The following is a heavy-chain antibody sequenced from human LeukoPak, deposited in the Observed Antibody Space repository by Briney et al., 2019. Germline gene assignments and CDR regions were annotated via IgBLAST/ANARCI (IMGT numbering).Heavy chain of an antibody. Sequence: SQTLSLTCTVSGGSISSGDYYWSWIRQPPGKGLEWIGYIYYSGSTYYNPSLKSRVTISVDTSKNQFSLKLSSVTAADTAVYYCARQTAGVMPLDYWGQGTLVTVSS. J-gene: IGHJ4*02. D-gene: IGHD1-1*01. CDR2: IYYSGST. CDR3: ARQTAGVMPLDY. V-gene: IGHV4-30-4*01. CDR1: GGSISSGDYY.